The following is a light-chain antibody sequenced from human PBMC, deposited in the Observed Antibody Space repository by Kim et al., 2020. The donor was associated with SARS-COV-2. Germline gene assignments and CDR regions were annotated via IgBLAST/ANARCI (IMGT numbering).Light chain of an antibody. CDR3: QQYDEGTLT. V-gene: IGKV4-1*01. CDR2: WAS. CDR1: RSIFSNRNNRNS. Sequence: TINCKSSRSIFSNRNNRNSLAWYQQSPGQPPKLLIYWASPRVSGVPDRFSGSGSGTDFTLSINSLQAADVAVYYCQQYDEGTLTFGRGTKVDIK. J-gene: IGKJ4*01.